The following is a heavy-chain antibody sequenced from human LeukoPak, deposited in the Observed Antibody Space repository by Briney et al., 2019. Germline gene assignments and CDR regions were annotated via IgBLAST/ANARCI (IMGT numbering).Heavy chain of an antibody. CDR2: ISYNGGST. CDR3: AKESSSWYIGGY. Sequence: GGSLRLSCAASGFTFSSYAMSWVRQAPGKGLEWVSTISYNGGSTYYADSVKGRFTISRDNSKNTPSLQMNSLRAEDTAVYYCAKESSSWYIGGYWGQGTLVTVSS. D-gene: IGHD6-13*01. CDR1: GFTFSSYA. J-gene: IGHJ4*02. V-gene: IGHV3-23*01.